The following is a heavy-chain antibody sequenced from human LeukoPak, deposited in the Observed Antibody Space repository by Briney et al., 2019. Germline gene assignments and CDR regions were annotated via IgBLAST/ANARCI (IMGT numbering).Heavy chain of an antibody. CDR2: IGIDSGNT. Sequence: GSLRLSCAASGFPFGDYSMNWVRPAPGKGVEWISYIGIDSGNTNYADSVKGRFTISGDKAKNSLYLQMNSLRVEDTAVYYCARDYKYAFDNWGQGTVVTVSS. CDR1: GFPFGDYS. J-gene: IGHJ4*02. V-gene: IGHV3-48*01. D-gene: IGHD5-24*01. CDR3: ARDYKYAFDN.